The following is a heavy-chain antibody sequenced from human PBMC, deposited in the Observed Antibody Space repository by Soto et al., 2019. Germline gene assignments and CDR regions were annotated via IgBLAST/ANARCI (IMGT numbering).Heavy chain of an antibody. CDR2: ISGSGGST. V-gene: IGHV3-23*01. Sequence: GSLRLSCAASGFTFSSYAMSWVRQAPGKGLEWVSAISGSGGSTYYADSVKGRFTISRDDSKNTLYLQMNSLRAEDTAVYYCAKDLGYCSSTSCYSWFDPWGQGTLVTVSS. CDR3: AKDLGYCSSTSCYSWFDP. J-gene: IGHJ5*02. CDR1: GFTFSSYA. D-gene: IGHD2-2*02.